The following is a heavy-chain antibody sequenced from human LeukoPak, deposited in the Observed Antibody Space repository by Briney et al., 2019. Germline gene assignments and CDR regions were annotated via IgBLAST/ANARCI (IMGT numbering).Heavy chain of an antibody. V-gene: IGHV1-2*02. J-gene: IGHJ5*02. D-gene: IGHD3-3*01. CDR1: GYTFTGYY. CDR2: INPNSGGT. Sequence: GASVKVSCKASGYTFTGYYMHWVRQAPGQGLEWMGWINPNSGGTNYAQKFQGRVTMTGDTSISTAYMELSRLRSDDTAVYYCARDGVLRFLEWSPLENWFDPWGQGTLVTVSS. CDR3: ARDGVLRFLEWSPLENWFDP.